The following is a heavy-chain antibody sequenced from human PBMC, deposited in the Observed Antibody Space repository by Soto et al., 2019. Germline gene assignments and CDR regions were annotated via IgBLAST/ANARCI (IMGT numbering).Heavy chain of an antibody. J-gene: IGHJ6*02. V-gene: IGHV3-21*01. CDR3: ARAPTITSGMDV. CDR1: GFTFSSYS. D-gene: IGHD5-12*01. CDR2: ISSSSSYI. Sequence: GGSLRLSCAASGFTFSSYSMNWVRQAPGKGLEWVSSISSSSSYIYYADSVKGRFTISRDNAKNSLYLQMNSLRAEDTAVYYCARAPTITSGMDVWGQGTTVTVSS.